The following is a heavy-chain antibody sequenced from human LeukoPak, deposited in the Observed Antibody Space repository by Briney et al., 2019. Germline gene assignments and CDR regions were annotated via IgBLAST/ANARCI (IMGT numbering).Heavy chain of an antibody. CDR2: IYYSGST. CDR1: GGSFSGYY. D-gene: IGHD3-22*01. J-gene: IGHJ3*02. V-gene: IGHV4-31*11. Sequence: SSETLSLTCAVYGGSFSGYYWSWIRQHPGKGLEWIGYIYYSGSTYYNPSLKSRVTISVDTSKNQFSLKLSSVTAADTAVYYCARLFYDSSGYYPPDAFDIWGQGTMVTVSS. CDR3: ARLFYDSSGYYPPDAFDI.